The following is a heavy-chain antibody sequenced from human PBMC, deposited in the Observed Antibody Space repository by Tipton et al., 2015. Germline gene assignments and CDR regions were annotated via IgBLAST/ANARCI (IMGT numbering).Heavy chain of an antibody. CDR3: VRYCSGDGCSSKSALDL. V-gene: IGHV3-74*03. Sequence: GSLRLSCEASGITFSSYWMHWVRQAPGKGLMWVSRINSDGSSTTYADSVKGRFTISRDNAKNTLYLQMNSLRAEDTAAYYCVRYCSGDGCSSKSALDLWGQGTLVTVSS. J-gene: IGHJ5*02. D-gene: IGHD2-15*01. CDR1: GITFSSYW. CDR2: INSDGSST.